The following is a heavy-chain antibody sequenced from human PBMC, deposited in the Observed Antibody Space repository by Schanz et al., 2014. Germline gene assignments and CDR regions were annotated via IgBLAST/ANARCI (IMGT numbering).Heavy chain of an antibody. D-gene: IGHD4-17*01. V-gene: IGHV1-46*01. CDR3: ARAPVTVGPYHYYMDV. CDR2: INPSSGTT. J-gene: IGHJ6*03. CDR1: GYTFTSYY. Sequence: QVQLVQSGAEVKKPGASVKVSCKASGYTFTSYYMHWVRQAPGQGLEWMGKINPSSGTTRIAQNFQGRVTRTRHTSISTAYMELSSLRSEDTAVYYCARAPVTVGPYHYYMDVWGKGTTVTVSS.